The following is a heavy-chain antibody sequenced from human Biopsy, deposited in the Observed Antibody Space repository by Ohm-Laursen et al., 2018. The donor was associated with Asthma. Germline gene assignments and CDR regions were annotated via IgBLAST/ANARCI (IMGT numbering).Heavy chain of an antibody. V-gene: IGHV3-30*01. D-gene: IGHD1-1*01. CDR1: GFSFSNFA. CDR3: VRDGTDDAFDI. Sequence: SPRLSCAASGFSFSNFAIHWVRQAPGKGLEWVGVISKDASTQDYADSVKGRFTTARDNSKNTLDLQMNSLREVDTAVYYCVRDGTDDAFDIWGQGTVVSVSS. J-gene: IGHJ3*02. CDR2: ISKDASTQ.